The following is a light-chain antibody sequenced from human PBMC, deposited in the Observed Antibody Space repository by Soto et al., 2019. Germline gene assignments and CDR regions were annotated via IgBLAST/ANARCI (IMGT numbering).Light chain of an antibody. CDR1: QDIRNY. J-gene: IGKJ2*01. V-gene: IGKV1-33*01. CDR3: QQYVDFPQT. Sequence: DIQMTQSPSSLSASVGDRVTITCQASQDIRNYLNWYRQKPGKAPKLLIYDASYLETGVPSRFSGSGSGTDFTFTIDSLQPEDIATYYCQQYVDFPQTFGQGTKLEIK. CDR2: DAS.